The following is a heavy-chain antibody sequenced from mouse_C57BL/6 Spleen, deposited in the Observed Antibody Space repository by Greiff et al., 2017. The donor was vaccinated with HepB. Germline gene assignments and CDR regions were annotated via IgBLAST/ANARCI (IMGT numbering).Heavy chain of an antibody. CDR3: AREGDYDGEAY. V-gene: IGHV1-54*01. D-gene: IGHD2-4*01. CDR1: GYAFTNYL. J-gene: IGHJ3*01. Sequence: VQLQQSGAELVRPGTSVKVSCKASGYAFTNYLIEWVKQRPGQGLEWIGVINPGSGGTNYNEKFKGKATLTADKSSSTAYMQLSSLTSEDSAVYFCAREGDYDGEAYWGQGTLVTVSA. CDR2: INPGSGGT.